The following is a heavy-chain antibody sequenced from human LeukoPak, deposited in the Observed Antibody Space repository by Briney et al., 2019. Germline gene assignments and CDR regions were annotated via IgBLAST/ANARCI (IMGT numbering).Heavy chain of an antibody. CDR3: ARGGGITGTFTY. CDR1: GFIFTSYA. CDR2: ISGSGGST. J-gene: IGHJ4*02. V-gene: IGHV3-23*01. D-gene: IGHD1-20*01. Sequence: QSGGSLRLSCAASGFIFTSYAMSWVRQAPGKGLEWVSSISGSGGSTFYAASVRGRFTISRDNTKNSLYLQMNSLRAEDTAVYYCARGGGITGTFTYWGQGTLVTVSS.